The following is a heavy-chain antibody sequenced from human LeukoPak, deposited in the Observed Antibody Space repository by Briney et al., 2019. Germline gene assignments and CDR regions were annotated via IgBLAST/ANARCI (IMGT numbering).Heavy chain of an antibody. Sequence: PSETLSLTCIVSGFSITSGYYWGWIRQPPGKGLEWIGSIYHSGSTYYNPSLKSRVTISVDTSKNQFSLKLSSVTAADTAVYYCARDFFNGAVAGGVYWFDPWGQGTLVTVSS. CDR2: IYHSGST. V-gene: IGHV4-38-2*02. CDR1: GFSITSGYY. J-gene: IGHJ5*02. CDR3: ARDFFNGAVAGGVYWFDP. D-gene: IGHD6-19*01.